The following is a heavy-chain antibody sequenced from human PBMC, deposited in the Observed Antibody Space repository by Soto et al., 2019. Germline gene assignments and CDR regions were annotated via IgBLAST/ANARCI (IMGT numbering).Heavy chain of an antibody. D-gene: IGHD3-10*01. CDR1: GGSISSSSYY. CDR3: ARHDDGSGSYYTSNWFDP. J-gene: IGHJ5*02. V-gene: IGHV4-39*01. CDR2: IYYSGST. Sequence: SETLSLTCTVSGGSISSSSYYWGWIRQPPGKGLEWIGSIYYSGSTYYNPSLKSRVTISVDTSKNQFSLKLSSVTAADTAVYYCARHDDGSGSYYTSNWFDPWGQGTLVTVS.